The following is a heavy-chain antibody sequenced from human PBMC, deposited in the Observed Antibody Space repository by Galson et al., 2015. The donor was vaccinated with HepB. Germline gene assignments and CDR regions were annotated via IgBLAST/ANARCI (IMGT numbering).Heavy chain of an antibody. V-gene: IGHV1-2*04. CDR2: INPNSGGT. CDR1: GYTFTGYY. D-gene: IGHD3-3*01. J-gene: IGHJ6*02. Sequence: SVKVSCKASGYTFTGYYMHWVRQAPGQGLEWMGWINPNSGGTNYAQKFQGWVTMTRDTSISTAYMEMSRLRSDDTAVYYCARVPLLRFTTYYYYGMDVWGQGTTVTVSS. CDR3: ARVPLLRFTTYYYYGMDV.